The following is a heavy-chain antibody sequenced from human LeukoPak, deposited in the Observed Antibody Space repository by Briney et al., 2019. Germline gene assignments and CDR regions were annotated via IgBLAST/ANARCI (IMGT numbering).Heavy chain of an antibody. J-gene: IGHJ6*03. Sequence: SETLSLTCTVSGGSISSYYWRWIRQPAGKGLEWIGRIYTSGSTNYNPSLKSRVTMSVDTSKNQFSLKLSSVTAADTAVYYCARSFSSGWYDHYYYYMDVWGKGTTVTVSS. CDR2: IYTSGST. CDR3: ARSFSSGWYDHYYYYMDV. V-gene: IGHV4-4*07. CDR1: GGSISSYY. D-gene: IGHD6-19*01.